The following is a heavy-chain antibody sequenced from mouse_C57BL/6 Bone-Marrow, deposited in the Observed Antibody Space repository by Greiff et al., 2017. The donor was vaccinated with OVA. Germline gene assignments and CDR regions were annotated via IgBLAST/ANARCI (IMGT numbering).Heavy chain of an antibody. V-gene: IGHV5-4*01. CDR2: ISDGGSYT. Sequence: EVKLMESGGGLVKPGGSLKLSCAASGFTFSSYAMSWVRQTPEKRLEWVATISDGGSYTYYPDNVKGRFTISRDNAKNNLYLQMSHLKSEDTAMYYCARDFPRYEYEAYRGQGTLVTVSA. D-gene: IGHD2-4*01. CDR3: ARDFPRYEYEAY. CDR1: GFTFSSYA. J-gene: IGHJ3*01.